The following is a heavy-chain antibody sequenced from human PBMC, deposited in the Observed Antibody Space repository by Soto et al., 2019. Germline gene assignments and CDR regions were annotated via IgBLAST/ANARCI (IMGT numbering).Heavy chain of an antibody. CDR2: ISGSGGST. CDR1: GFTFSSYA. V-gene: IGHV3-23*01. CDR3: AKDGLAARLNPRDFDY. D-gene: IGHD6-6*01. J-gene: IGHJ4*02. Sequence: SGGSLRLSCAASGFTFSSYAMSWVRQAPGKGLEWVSAISGSGGSTYYADSVKGRFTISRDNSKNTLYLQMNSLRAEDTAVYYCAKDGLAARLNPRDFDYWGQGTLVTVSS.